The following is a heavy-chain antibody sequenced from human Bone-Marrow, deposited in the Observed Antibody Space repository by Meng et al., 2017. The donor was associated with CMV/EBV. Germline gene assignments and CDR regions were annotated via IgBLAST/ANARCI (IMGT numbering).Heavy chain of an antibody. Sequence: ASVKVSCKATGYTFSGHYLHWVRQAPGKGLEWMGWVNPNSGGTNYAQKFQTRVTMTRNTSISTAYMELSSLRSEDTAVYYCAREGHYDFWSGYFLPLYGMDVWGQGTTVTVSS. CDR1: GYTFSGHY. D-gene: IGHD3-3*01. V-gene: IGHV1-2*02. CDR2: VNPNSGGT. CDR3: AREGHYDFWSGYFLPLYGMDV. J-gene: IGHJ6*02.